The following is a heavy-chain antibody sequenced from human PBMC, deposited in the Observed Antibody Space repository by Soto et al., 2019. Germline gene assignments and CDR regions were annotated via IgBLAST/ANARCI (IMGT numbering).Heavy chain of an antibody. CDR2: IYRTGST. CDR1: GGSFTSNNW. D-gene: IGHD1-7*01. CDR3: ASRDPGTSFDY. V-gene: IGHV4-4*02. J-gene: IGHJ4*02. Sequence: SETLSLTCAVSGGSFTSNNWWTWVRQPPGQGLEWIGEIYRTGSTNYNPSLKSRVTISLDKSENQFSLKVTSLTAADTAAYYCASRDPGTSFDYWGQGTLVTVSS.